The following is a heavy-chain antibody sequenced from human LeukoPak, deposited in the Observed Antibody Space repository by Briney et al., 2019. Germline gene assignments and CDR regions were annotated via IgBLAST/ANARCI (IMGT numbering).Heavy chain of an antibody. V-gene: IGHV4-61*02. CDR3: ARQPFSPPVLAFDI. CDR1: GGSISSGSYY. D-gene: IGHD1-14*01. Sequence: SQTLSLTCTVSGGSISSGSYYWSWLRQPAGKGLEWIGRIYTSGSTNYNPSLKSRVTISVDTSKNQFSLKLSSVTAADTAVYYCARQPFSPPVLAFDIWGQGTMVTVSS. CDR2: IYTSGST. J-gene: IGHJ3*02.